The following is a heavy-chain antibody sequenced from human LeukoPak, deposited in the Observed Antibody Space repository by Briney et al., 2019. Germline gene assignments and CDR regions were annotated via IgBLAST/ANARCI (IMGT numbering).Heavy chain of an antibody. J-gene: IGHJ3*02. CDR1: GFTFGDYA. Sequence: GGSLRLSCTASGFTFGDYAMSWVRQAPGKGLEWVGFIRSKAYGGTTEYAASVKGRFTISRDDSESIAYLQMNSLKTEDTAVYYCTLGSGWTDDAFDIWGQGTMVTVSS. CDR3: TLGSGWTDDAFDI. V-gene: IGHV3-49*04. D-gene: IGHD6-19*01. CDR2: IRSKAYGGTT.